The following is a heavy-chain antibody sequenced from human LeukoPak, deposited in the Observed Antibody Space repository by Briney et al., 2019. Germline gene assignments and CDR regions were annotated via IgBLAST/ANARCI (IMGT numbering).Heavy chain of an antibody. Sequence: PGGSLRLSCAASGFTFSCCWMTWVRQAPGKGLEWVANIKEDGSETNYVDSVKGRFTISRDNAKNSLYLQMNSLRAEDTALYYCARKGYGDFDWGQGTLVTVSS. CDR3: ARKGYGDFD. CDR1: GFTFSCCW. J-gene: IGHJ4*02. D-gene: IGHD4-17*01. CDR2: IKEDGSET. V-gene: IGHV3-7*01.